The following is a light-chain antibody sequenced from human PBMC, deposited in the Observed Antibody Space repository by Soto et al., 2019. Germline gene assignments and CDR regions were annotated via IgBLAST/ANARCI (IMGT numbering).Light chain of an antibody. V-gene: IGKV3-15*01. CDR3: QPYNNWPRT. CDR1: QGIGDT. Sequence: VMTQSPAPPSVSPREGVTLPCRASQGIGDTLAWYQHKPGQAPRLLIYDTSTRATGIPARFSGSRSGPEFTLTINSMQSEDFAIYYCQPYNNWPRTFGEGTKVDIK. J-gene: IGKJ4*01. CDR2: DTS.